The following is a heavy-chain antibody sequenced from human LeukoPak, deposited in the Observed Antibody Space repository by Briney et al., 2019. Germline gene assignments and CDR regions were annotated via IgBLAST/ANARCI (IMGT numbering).Heavy chain of an antibody. D-gene: IGHD1-1*01. CDR3: VRRGAPTVFDP. V-gene: IGHV4-39*01. Sequence: SETLSLTCTVSGGSISSSSYYWGWIRQPPGKGLEWIGSIYYSGSTYYNPSLKSRVTISVDTSKNQFSLKLSSVTAADTALYYCVRRGAPTVFDPWGQGTLVTVSS. CDR2: IYYSGST. J-gene: IGHJ5*02. CDR1: GGSISSSSYY.